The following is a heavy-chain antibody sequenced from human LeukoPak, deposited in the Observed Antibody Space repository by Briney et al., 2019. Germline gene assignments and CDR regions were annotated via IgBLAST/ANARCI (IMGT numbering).Heavy chain of an antibody. V-gene: IGHV3-21*01. CDR2: ISSTSSYI. CDR3: AKDSGSGWTFDY. Sequence: PGGSLRLSCAASGFTFSAYSMNWVRQAPGKGLECVSFISSTSSYIYYADLVKGRFTISRDNAKNSLYLQMNSLRAEDTAVCYCAKDSGSGWTFDYWGQGTLVTVSS. D-gene: IGHD6-19*01. J-gene: IGHJ4*02. CDR1: GFTFSAYS.